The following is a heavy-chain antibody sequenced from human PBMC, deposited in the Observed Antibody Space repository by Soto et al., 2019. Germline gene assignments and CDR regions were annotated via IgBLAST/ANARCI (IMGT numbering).Heavy chain of an antibody. Sequence: EVQLLESGGGLVQPGGSLRLSCAASGFSFSSYAMSWVCQAPGKGLEWVSSISGSGANTYYVDSVKGRFTVSRDNSKNTLYLQMSSLRSEDTAVYKCAKAAAYHGSASYFPFDDWGLGTRVTVSS. J-gene: IGHJ4*02. CDR1: GFSFSSYA. D-gene: IGHD3-10*01. V-gene: IGHV3-23*01. CDR2: ISGSGANT. CDR3: AKAAAYHGSASYFPFDD.